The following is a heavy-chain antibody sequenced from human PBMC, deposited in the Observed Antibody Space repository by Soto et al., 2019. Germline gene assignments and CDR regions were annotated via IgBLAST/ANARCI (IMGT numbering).Heavy chain of an antibody. CDR1: GFTLSGND. D-gene: IGHD6-6*01. CDR3: AKGRWYTSSSPSDC. Sequence: QVQLVESGGGVVQPGRSLRLSCAASGFTLSGNDMHWVRQAPGKGPEWVAVMSYDGSHQYYADSVKGRFTISRDTSKRTLYLQMNSLRTEDAAVYYCAKGRWYTSSSPSDCWRQGTLVTVSS. CDR2: MSYDGSHQ. V-gene: IGHV3-30*18. J-gene: IGHJ4*02.